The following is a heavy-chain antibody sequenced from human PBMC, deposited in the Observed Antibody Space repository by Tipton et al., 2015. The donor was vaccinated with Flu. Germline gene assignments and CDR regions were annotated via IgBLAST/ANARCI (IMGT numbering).Heavy chain of an antibody. CDR3: ARGYSSGYHFGY. J-gene: IGHJ4*02. Sequence: QVQLVQSGGGVVQPGGSLRLSCVASGFTFSSYGMHWVRQAPGKGLEWVAFIRHDGSNNYYAESVKGRFTISRDSSKNTLYLQINSLRAEDTAVYYCARGYSSGYHFGYWGQGTLVTVSS. D-gene: IGHD3-22*01. CDR1: GFTFSSYG. V-gene: IGHV3-30*02. CDR2: IRHDGSNN.